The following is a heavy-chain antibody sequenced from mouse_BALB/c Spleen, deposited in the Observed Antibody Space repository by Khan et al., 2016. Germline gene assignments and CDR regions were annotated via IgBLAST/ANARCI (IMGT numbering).Heavy chain of an antibody. V-gene: IGHV1-7*01. J-gene: IGHJ3*01. Sequence: QVQLQQSGAELAKPGASVKMSCKASGYTFTSYWMHWVKQRPGQGLEWIGYINPSTGYTEYNQKFKDKATLTADKSSRTAYMQLSSLTSEDSAVYYCARWAYYGNYLFAYWGQGTLVTVSA. D-gene: IGHD2-10*01. CDR3: ARWAYYGNYLFAY. CDR2: INPSTGYT. CDR1: GYTFTSYW.